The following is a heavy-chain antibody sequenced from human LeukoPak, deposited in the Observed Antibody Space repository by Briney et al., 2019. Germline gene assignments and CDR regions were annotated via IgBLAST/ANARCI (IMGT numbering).Heavy chain of an antibody. CDR2: IGTAGDT. D-gene: IGHD6-19*01. V-gene: IGHV3-13*01. J-gene: IGHJ4*02. Sequence: GGSLRLSCAASGFTFSSYDMHWVRQATGKGLEWVSAIGTAGDTYYPGSVKGRFTISRENAKNPLYLQMNSLRAGDTAVYYCARDRQLGSGYSSGYDYWGQGTLVTVSS. CDR3: ARDRQLGSGYSSGYDY. CDR1: GFTFSSYD.